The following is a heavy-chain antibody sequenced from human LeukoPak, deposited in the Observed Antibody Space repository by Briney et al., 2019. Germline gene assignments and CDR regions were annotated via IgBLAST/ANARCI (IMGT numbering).Heavy chain of an antibody. J-gene: IGHJ6*03. Sequence: PGGSLRLSCAASEFTFSSYAMSWVRQAPGKGLEWVSAISGSGGSTYYADSVKGRFTISRDNSKNTLYLQMNSLRAEDTAVYYCAKYSGYEYYYHYYMDVWGKGTTVTISS. V-gene: IGHV3-23*01. CDR2: ISGSGGST. CDR3: AKYSGYEYYYHYYMDV. CDR1: EFTFSSYA. D-gene: IGHD5-12*01.